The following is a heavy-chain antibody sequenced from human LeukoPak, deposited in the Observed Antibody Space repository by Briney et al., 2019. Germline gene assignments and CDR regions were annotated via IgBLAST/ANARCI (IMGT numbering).Heavy chain of an antibody. Sequence: QPGGSLRLSCAASRFSFSRYGMHWVRQAPGKGLVWVSHINNDGSSTRYADSVKGRFTISRDNAKNTLYLQMNSLRAEDTAVYYCARVDGGSYPGFDPWGQGTLVTVSS. CDR1: RFSFSRYG. J-gene: IGHJ5*02. CDR3: ARVDGGSYPGFDP. CDR2: INNDGSST. V-gene: IGHV3-74*01. D-gene: IGHD1-26*01.